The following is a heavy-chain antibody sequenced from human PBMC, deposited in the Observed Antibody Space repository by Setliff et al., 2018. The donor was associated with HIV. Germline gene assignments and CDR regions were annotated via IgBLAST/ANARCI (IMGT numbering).Heavy chain of an antibody. CDR1: GYTLTELS. Sequence: ASVKVSCKVSGYTLTELSIHWVRQTFGKGLEWMGGFDPEDGEAIYAQKFQGRVTMTEDTSTDTAYMELRSLRSDDTAVYYCARDKAYYYDSSGSYDAFDIWGQGTMVTVS. CDR2: FDPEDGEA. V-gene: IGHV1-24*01. D-gene: IGHD3-22*01. J-gene: IGHJ3*02. CDR3: ARDKAYYYDSSGSYDAFDI.